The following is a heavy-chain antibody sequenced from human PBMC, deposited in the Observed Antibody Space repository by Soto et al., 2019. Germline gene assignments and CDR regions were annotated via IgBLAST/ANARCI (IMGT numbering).Heavy chain of an antibody. J-gene: IGHJ6*02. CDR1: GFSLSTSGVG. CDR3: THHGYYSYGMDV. CDR2: IFWDDDK. V-gene: IGHV2-5*02. Sequence: QITLKESGPTLVKPTQTLTLTCTFSGFSLSTSGVGVGWIRQPPGKALEWLALIFWDDDKRYSPSLKSRLTITTETSKNQVVLTMTNMDPVDAATYYCTHHGYYSYGMDVWGQGTTVTVSS.